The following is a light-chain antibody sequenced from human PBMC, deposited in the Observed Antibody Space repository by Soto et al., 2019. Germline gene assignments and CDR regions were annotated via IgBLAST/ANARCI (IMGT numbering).Light chain of an antibody. CDR1: QSISSY. J-gene: IGKJ1*01. Sequence: DIQMTQSPSSLSASVGDRVTIPCRASQSISSYLNWYQQKPGKAPKLLIYAASSLQSGVPSRFSGSGSGTDFTLTISSLQPEDFATYYCQHSYSTPTFGQGTKVEI. CDR2: AAS. V-gene: IGKV1-39*01. CDR3: QHSYSTPT.